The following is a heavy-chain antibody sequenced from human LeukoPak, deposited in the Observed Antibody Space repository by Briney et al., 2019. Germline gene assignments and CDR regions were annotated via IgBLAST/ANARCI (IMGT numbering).Heavy chain of an antibody. CDR2: IYPSGGST. D-gene: IGHD4-17*01. V-gene: IGHV1-46*01. J-gene: IGHJ4*02. Sequence: ASVKVSCKASGYTFTSYYMHWVRQAPGQGLEWMGIIYPSGGSTSYAQKFQGRVTMTRDMSTSTVYMELSSLRSEDTAVYYCARGIVGTTVTTYYFDYWGQGTLVTVSS. CDR1: GYTFTSYY. CDR3: ARGIVGTTVTTYYFDY.